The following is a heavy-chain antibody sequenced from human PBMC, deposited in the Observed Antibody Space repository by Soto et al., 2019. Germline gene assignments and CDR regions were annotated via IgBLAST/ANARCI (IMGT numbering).Heavy chain of an antibody. CDR1: GGSISSYY. J-gene: IGHJ6*02. CDR2: IYYSGST. D-gene: IGHD1-7*01. CDR3: ARRAGTTFGMDV. V-gene: IGHV4-59*01. Sequence: QVQLQESGPGLVKPSETLSLTCTVSGGSISSYYWSWIRQPPGKGLEWIGYIYYSGSTNYNPSLKRRVTIAVDTSKNQFSLKLSSVTAADTAVYYCARRAGTTFGMDVWGQGTTVTVSS.